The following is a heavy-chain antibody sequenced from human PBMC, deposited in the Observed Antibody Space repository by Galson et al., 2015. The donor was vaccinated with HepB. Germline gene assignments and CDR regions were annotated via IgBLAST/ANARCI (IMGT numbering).Heavy chain of an antibody. CDR1: GFTFSSYD. CDR2: ISWNSGSI. Sequence: LRLSCAASGFTFSSYDMHWVRQATGKGLEWVSGISWNSGSIGYADSVKGRFTISRDNAKNSLYLQMNSLRAEDTALYYCAKVPTLELVRYYFDYWGQGTLVTVSS. J-gene: IGHJ4*02. CDR3: AKVPTLELVRYYFDY. V-gene: IGHV3-9*01. D-gene: IGHD6-6*01.